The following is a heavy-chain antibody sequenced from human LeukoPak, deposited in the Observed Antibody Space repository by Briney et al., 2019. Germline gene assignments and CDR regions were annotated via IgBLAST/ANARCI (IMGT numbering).Heavy chain of an antibody. CDR3: AKDGTNYDFWSGYKPFDY. V-gene: IGHV3-23*01. Sequence: GGSPRLSCAASGFTFSSYAMSWVRQAQGKGLEWVSTISGSGGSTYYADSVKGRFTISRDNSKNTLYLQMNSLRAEDTAVYYCAKDGTNYDFWSGYKPFDYWGQGTLVTVSS. D-gene: IGHD3-3*01. J-gene: IGHJ4*02. CDR2: ISGSGGST. CDR1: GFTFSSYA.